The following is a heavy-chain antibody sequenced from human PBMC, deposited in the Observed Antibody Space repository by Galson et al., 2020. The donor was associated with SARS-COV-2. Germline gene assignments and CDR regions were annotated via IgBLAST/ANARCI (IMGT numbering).Heavy chain of an antibody. CDR2: IYSEGSST. CDR3: ARGDMGKDYFDY. D-gene: IGHD7-27*01. Sequence: GGSLRLSCAVSGFTLSSYWMHWVRQAPGKGLVWVSRIYSEGSSTSYADSVKGRFTISADNAKNTLYLQMNSLRAEDTAVYYCARGDMGKDYFDYWGQGTLVTVSS. V-gene: IGHV3-74*01. J-gene: IGHJ4*02. CDR1: GFTLSSYW.